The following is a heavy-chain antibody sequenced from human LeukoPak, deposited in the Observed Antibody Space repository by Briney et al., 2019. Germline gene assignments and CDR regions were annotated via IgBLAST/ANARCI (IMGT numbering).Heavy chain of an antibody. CDR3: ATGFSSGWYGSYYYYYYMDV. V-gene: IGHV1-24*01. CDR2: FDPEDGET. CDR1: GYTLTELS. Sequence: ASVNVSCKVSGYTLTELSMHWVRQAPGKGLEWMGGFDPEDGETIYAQKFQGRVTMTEDTSTDTAYMELSSLRSEDTAVYYCATGFSSGWYGSYYYYYYMDVWGKGTTVTVSS. J-gene: IGHJ6*03. D-gene: IGHD6-19*01.